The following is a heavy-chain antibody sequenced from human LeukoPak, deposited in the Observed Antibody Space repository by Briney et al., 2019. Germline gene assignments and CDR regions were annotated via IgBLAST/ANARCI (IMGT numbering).Heavy chain of an antibody. Sequence: EGSLRLSCAASGFTLGSYWMTWVRQAPRKGLEWAAAIKEDGSETYYVDSVKGRFTISRDNAKNSLYLQMSSLRAEDTAVYYCARTTYGDYWGQGTLVTVSS. CDR3: ARTTYGDY. D-gene: IGHD1-1*01. J-gene: IGHJ4*02. CDR2: IKEDGSET. V-gene: IGHV3-7*02. CDR1: GFTLGSYW.